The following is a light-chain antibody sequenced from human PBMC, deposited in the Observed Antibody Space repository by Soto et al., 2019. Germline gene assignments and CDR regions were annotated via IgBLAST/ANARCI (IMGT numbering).Light chain of an antibody. CDR1: QSINNRY. CDR2: GAS. CDR3: QQFGSSPGFT. V-gene: IGKV3-20*01. J-gene: IGKJ3*01. Sequence: EIVLTQSPGTLSLSPGERATLSCRASQSINNRYLAWYQQKPGQAPRLLIYGASSRATGIPDRFSGSWSGTDFTLTISRLEPEDFAVYYCQQFGSSPGFTFGPGTKVDMK.